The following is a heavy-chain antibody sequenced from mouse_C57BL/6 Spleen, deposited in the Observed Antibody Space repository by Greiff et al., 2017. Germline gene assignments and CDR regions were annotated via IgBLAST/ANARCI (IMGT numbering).Heavy chain of an antibody. D-gene: IGHD2-2*01. CDR3: AREVTTYFDY. Sequence: EVKLQESGGDLVKPGGSLKLSCAASGFTFSSYGMSWVRQTPDKRLEWVATISSGGSYTYYPDSVKGRFTISRDNAKNTLYLQMSSLKSEDTAMYYCAREVTTYFDYWGQGTTLTVSS. CDR1: GFTFSSYG. CDR2: ISSGGSYT. V-gene: IGHV5-6*01. J-gene: IGHJ2*01.